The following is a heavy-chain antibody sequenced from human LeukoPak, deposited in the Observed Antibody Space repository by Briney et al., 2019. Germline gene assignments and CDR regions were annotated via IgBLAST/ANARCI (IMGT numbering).Heavy chain of an antibody. J-gene: IGHJ3*02. CDR1: GGSISSYY. CDR2: IYTSGST. Sequence: KTSETLSLTCTVSGGSISSYYWSWIRQPAGKGLEWIGRIYTSGSTNYNPSLKSRVTMSVDTSKNQFSLKLSSVTAADTAVYYCAREPDYYGSGSYYNAFDIWGQGTMVTVSS. D-gene: IGHD3-10*01. V-gene: IGHV4-4*07. CDR3: AREPDYYGSGSYYNAFDI.